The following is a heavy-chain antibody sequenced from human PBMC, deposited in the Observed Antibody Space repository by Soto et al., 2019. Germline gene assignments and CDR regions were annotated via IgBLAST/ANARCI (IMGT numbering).Heavy chain of an antibody. Sequence: SETLSLTCAVYGGSFSGYYWSWIRQPPGKGLEWIGEINHSGSTNYNPSLKSRVTISVDTSKNQFSLKLSSVTAADTAVYYCARGSGDCYCFDYWGQGTLVTVSS. D-gene: IGHD2-21*02. CDR3: ARGSGDCYCFDY. J-gene: IGHJ4*02. CDR1: GGSFSGYY. V-gene: IGHV4-34*01. CDR2: INHSGST.